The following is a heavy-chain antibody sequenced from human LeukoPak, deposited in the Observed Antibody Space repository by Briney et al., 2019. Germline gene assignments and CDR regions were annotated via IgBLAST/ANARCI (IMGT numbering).Heavy chain of an antibody. CDR1: GGSISSYY. D-gene: IGHD1-7*01. J-gene: IGHJ4*02. CDR2: IYYSGNT. V-gene: IGHV4-59*08. CDR3: ARGGVNWNYDY. Sequence: PSETLSLTCTVSGGSISSYYWSWIRQPPGKGLEWIGYIYYSGNTNYNPSLKSRVTISVDTSKNQFSLNLSSVTAADTGIYYCARGGVNWNYDYWGQGTLLTVSS.